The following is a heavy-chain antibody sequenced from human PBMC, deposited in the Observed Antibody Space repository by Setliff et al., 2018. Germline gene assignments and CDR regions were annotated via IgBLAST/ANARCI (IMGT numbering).Heavy chain of an antibody. CDR3: ARRDGSIIYREFFDY. CDR2: ISHGVST. CDR1: GASVTSFDYY. V-gene: IGHV4-30-4*01. J-gene: IGHJ4*02. Sequence: SETLSLTCTVSGASVTSFDYYWTWIRQSPGKGLEYIGHISHGVSTSYSPSLKSRLSISADTSKNQFSLKLTSVTAADTAVYYCARRDGSIIYREFFDYWGQGALVTVSS. D-gene: IGHD3-10*01.